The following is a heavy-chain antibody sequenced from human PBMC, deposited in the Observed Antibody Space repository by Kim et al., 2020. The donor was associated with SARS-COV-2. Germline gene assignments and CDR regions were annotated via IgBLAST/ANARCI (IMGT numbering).Heavy chain of an antibody. V-gene: IGHV1-2*02. D-gene: IGHD6-25*01. Sequence: ASVKVSCRASGYIFTAYYIYWLRQAPGQGLEWLGWINSNNGVTEYAQKFQDRVTMTTDTSVRTVYMELNSLRSDDTAVYYCARADPLGSGFPYYYFDYWGQGALVTVSS. CDR3: ARADPLGSGFPYYYFDY. CDR2: INSNNGVT. CDR1: GYIFTAYY. J-gene: IGHJ4*02.